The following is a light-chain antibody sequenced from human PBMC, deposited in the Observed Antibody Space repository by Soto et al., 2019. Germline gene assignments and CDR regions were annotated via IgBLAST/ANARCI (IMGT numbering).Light chain of an antibody. CDR3: QQYGSSPRT. CDR2: GAS. V-gene: IGKV3-20*01. J-gene: IGKJ1*01. CDR1: QSIRSNY. Sequence: EIVLTQSPGTLSLSPGERATLSCRASQSIRSNYVAWYQQKPGQGPRLLIYGASSRATGIPDRFSGSGSGTDFTLIISRLEPEDFATYYCQQYGSSPRTFGQGTKVDIK.